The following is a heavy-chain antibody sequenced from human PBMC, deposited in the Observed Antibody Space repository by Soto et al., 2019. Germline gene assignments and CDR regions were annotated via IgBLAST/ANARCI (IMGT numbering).Heavy chain of an antibody. J-gene: IGHJ6*02. Sequence: WTWLRQPPGKGLEWIGGISHSGSTNYNPSLKSRVTISVDTPKNQFSLKLSSVTAADTAVYYCARVGWGSYYYYGMDVWGQGTTVTVSS. D-gene: IGHD2-21*01. CDR2: ISHSGST. V-gene: IGHV4-34*01. CDR3: ARVGWGSYYYYGMDV.